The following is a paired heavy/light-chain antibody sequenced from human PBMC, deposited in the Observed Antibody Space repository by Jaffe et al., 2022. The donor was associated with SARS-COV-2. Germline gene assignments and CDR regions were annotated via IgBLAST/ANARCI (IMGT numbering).Heavy chain of an antibody. CDR1: GGSISSYY. D-gene: IGHD5-18*01. CDR2: IYYSGST. Sequence: QVQLQESGPGLVKPSETLSLTCTVSGGSISSYYWSWIRQPPGKGLEWIGYIYYSGSTNYNPSLKSRVTISVDTSKNQFSLKLSSVTAADTAVYYCARVGYPLKRNWYFDLWGRGTLVTVSS. J-gene: IGHJ2*01. CDR3: ARVGYPLKRNWYFDL. V-gene: IGHV4-59*01.
Light chain of an antibody. CDR2: GAS. J-gene: IGKJ2*01. Sequence: EIVMTQSPATLSVSPGERATLSCRASQSVTSKIAWYQQKPGQAPRLLIYGASTRATGIPARFSGSGAGTEFTLTISGLQSEDFAVYYCQQYSNWPPVTFGQGTKLEIE. CDR3: QQYSNWPPVT. V-gene: IGKV3-15*01. CDR1: QSVTSK.